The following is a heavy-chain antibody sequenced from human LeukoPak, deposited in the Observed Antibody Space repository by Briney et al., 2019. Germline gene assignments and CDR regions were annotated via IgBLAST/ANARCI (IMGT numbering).Heavy chain of an antibody. CDR1: GGSFSGYY. Sequence: SETLSLTCAVYGGSFSGYYWSWIRQPPGKGLEWIGEINHSGSTNYNPSLKSRVTISVDTSKNQFSLKLSSVTAADTAVYYCARDLRDRFDPWGQGTLVTVSS. CDR3: ARDLRDRFDP. CDR2: INHSGST. J-gene: IGHJ5*02. V-gene: IGHV4-34*01.